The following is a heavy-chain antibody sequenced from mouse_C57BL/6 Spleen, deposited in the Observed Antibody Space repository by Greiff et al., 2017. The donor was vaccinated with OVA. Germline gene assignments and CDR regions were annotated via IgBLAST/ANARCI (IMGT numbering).Heavy chain of an antibody. CDR1: GYTFTDYE. CDR2: IDPETGGT. J-gene: IGHJ4*01. Sequence: VQLKESGAELVRPGASVTLSCKASGYTFTDYEMHWVKQTPVHGLEWIGAIDPETGGTAYNQKFKGKAILTADKSSSTAYMELRSLTSEDSAVYYCTRSSGYHYAMDYWGQGTSVTVSS. D-gene: IGHD3-2*02. CDR3: TRSSGYHYAMDY. V-gene: IGHV1-15*01.